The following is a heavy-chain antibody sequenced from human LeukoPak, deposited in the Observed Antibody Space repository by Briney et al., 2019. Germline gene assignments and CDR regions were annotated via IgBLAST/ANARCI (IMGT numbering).Heavy chain of an antibody. Sequence: GGSLRLSCAASEFSFRTYSMKWVRQAPGKGLEWVSYIDTTSSTIYYADSVKGRFTISRNNAKNSLYQQMNSLRAEDTALYYCTKDPVTYYYGSGTTETYFDYWGQGTLVTVSS. CDR3: TKDPVTYYYGSGTTETYFDY. CDR2: IDTTSSTI. D-gene: IGHD3-10*01. CDR1: EFSFRTYS. J-gene: IGHJ4*02. V-gene: IGHV3-48*04.